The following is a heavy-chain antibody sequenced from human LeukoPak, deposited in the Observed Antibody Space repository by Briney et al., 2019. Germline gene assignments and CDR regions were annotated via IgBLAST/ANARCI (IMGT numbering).Heavy chain of an antibody. CDR2: VYYTGNT. CDR1: DGSMSSFY. D-gene: IGHD6-13*01. J-gene: IGHJ6*03. Sequence: PSETLSLTCSVSDGSMSSFYWNWIRQSPEKGLEWIGYVYYTGNTNYNPSLKSRVTISVDTSKNQFSLKLSSVTAADTAVYYCARGSGGIPYYYYMDVWGKGTTVTISS. V-gene: IGHV4-59*01. CDR3: ARGSGGIPYYYYMDV.